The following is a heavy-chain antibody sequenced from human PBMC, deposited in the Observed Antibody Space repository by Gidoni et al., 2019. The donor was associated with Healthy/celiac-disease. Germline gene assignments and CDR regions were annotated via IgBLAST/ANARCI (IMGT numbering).Heavy chain of an antibody. V-gene: IGHV5-10-1*01. CDR2: IDPSDSYT. Sequence: EVQLVQSGAEVKKPGESLRISCKGSGYSFTSYWISWVRQMPGKGLEWMGRIDPSDSYTTYSPSFQGHVTISADKSISTAYLQWSSLKASDTAMYYCARPSYCSGGSCYSDYYYYMDVWGKGTTVTVSS. CDR3: ARPSYCSGGSCYSDYYYYMDV. CDR1: GYSFTSYW. D-gene: IGHD2-15*01. J-gene: IGHJ6*03.